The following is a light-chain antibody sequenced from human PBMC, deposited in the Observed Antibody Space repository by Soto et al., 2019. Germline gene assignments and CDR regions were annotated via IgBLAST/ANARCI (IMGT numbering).Light chain of an antibody. CDR1: QSFSSSN. Sequence: EVVLTQSPGTLSLSPGERATLSCRASQSFSSSNLAWYQHKPGQPPKLIVYSASRRATGIPDRFSGSGSGTDFTLTISRLEPDDFALYYCQRYGGSPPVTFGGVTKVDIK. CDR2: SAS. CDR3: QRYGGSPPVT. J-gene: IGKJ4*01. V-gene: IGKV3-20*01.